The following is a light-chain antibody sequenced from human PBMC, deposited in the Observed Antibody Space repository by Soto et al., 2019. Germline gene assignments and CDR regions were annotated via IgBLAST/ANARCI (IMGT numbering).Light chain of an antibody. Sequence: DIQMTQSPPSVSASVGDRVTITCRASQAINNWLAWYQQKPGHAPKLLIYATSTLQTGVPSRFSGSGSGTDFTLTIRSLQPEDFATYYCQQANSFPLTFGGGTKVEFK. V-gene: IGKV1-12*01. J-gene: IGKJ4*01. CDR3: QQANSFPLT. CDR1: QAINNW. CDR2: ATS.